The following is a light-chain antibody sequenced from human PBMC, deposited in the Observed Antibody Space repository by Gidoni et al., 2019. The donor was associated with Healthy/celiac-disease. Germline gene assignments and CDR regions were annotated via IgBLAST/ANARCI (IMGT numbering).Light chain of an antibody. J-gene: IGKJ1*01. V-gene: IGKV3-15*01. CDR3: PQYNNWPKT. CDR2: GAS. CDR1: QSVSSN. Sequence: EIVMTQSPATLSVSPGESATLSCRASQSVSSNLAWYQQKPGQAPRLLIYGASTRATGIPARFSGRGSGTEFTLTISSLQSEDFAVYYCPQYNNWPKTFAQGTKVEI.